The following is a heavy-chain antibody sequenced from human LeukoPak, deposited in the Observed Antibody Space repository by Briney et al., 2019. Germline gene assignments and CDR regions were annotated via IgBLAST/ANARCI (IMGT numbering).Heavy chain of an antibody. CDR2: ISGSGGST. J-gene: IGHJ4*02. Sequence: GGSLRLSCAASGFTFSSYAMSWVRQAPGKGLEWVSAISGSGGSTYYADSVKGRFTISRDNSKNTLYLQMNSLRGEGTAVYYCATVLPFRRDGYGLLDYWGQGTMVTVFS. CDR3: ATVLPFRRDGYGLLDY. V-gene: IGHV3-23*01. D-gene: IGHD5-24*01. CDR1: GFTFSSYA.